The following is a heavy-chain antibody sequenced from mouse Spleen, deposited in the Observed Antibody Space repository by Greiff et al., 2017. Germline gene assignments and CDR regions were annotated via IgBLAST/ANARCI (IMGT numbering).Heavy chain of an antibody. Sequence: EVMLVESGGGLVKPGGSLKLSCAASGFTFSSYAMSWVRQTPEKRLEWVATISSGGSYTYYPDSVKGRFTISRDNAKNTLYLQMSSLRSEDTAMYYCARSPNYLYYFDYWGQGTTLTVSS. J-gene: IGHJ2*01. CDR2: ISSGGSYT. D-gene: IGHD2-1*01. CDR1: GFTFSSYA. V-gene: IGHV5-9-1*01. CDR3: ARSPNYLYYFDY.